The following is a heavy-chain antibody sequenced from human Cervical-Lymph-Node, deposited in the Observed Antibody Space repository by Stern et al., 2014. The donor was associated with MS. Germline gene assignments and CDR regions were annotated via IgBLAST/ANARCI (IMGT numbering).Heavy chain of an antibody. CDR2: IFSTGET. D-gene: IGHD2-15*01. V-gene: IGHV2-26*01. CDR1: GVSLSNAAMG. CDR3: ARMREYCSGGICFAGYYDS. J-gene: IGHJ4*02. Sequence: EESGPVLVKPTETLTLTCSVSGVSLSNAAMGVSWIRQPPGKALECLAHIFSTGETAYSTSLKSRLTISKDTSRSQVVLTMTNMDPVDTATYYCARMREYCSGGICFAGYYDSWGQGTLVTVSS.